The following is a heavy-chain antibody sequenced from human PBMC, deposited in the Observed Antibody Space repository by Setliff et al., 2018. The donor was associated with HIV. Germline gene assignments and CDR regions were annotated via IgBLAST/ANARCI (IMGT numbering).Heavy chain of an antibody. CDR3: AREATPRHSSGWVYFDY. CDR1: GGAISGSGYY. CDR2: IYTTGST. D-gene: IGHD6-19*01. J-gene: IGHJ4*02. V-gene: IGHV4-61*08. Sequence: SETLSLTCSVSGGAISGSGYYWSWIRQPPGKALEWIGYIYTTGSTNYNPSLKSRVTMSVDTSKDSVYLQMNTLGVEDTAVYYCAREATPRHSSGWVYFDYWGQGMMVTVSS.